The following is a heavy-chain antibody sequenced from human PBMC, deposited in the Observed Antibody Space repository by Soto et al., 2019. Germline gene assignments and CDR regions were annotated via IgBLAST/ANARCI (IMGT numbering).Heavy chain of an antibody. D-gene: IGHD3-16*02. V-gene: IGHV4-59*01. CDR1: GYSISSFS. CDR2: ISDTENF. Sequence: TQTLSLTCTVSGYSISSFSWSWIRQPPGKGLECIGCISDTENFNYNPYLKNRVTISLDTEKTELSLRLRSLTAADTAVYYCARGGDDLGTYRYYRMDVWGKGTTLPV. CDR3: ARGGDDLGTYRYYRMDV. J-gene: IGHJ6*04.